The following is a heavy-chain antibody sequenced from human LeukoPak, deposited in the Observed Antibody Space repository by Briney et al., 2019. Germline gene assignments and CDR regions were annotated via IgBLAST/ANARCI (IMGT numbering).Heavy chain of an antibody. J-gene: IGHJ4*02. D-gene: IGHD6-19*01. CDR2: IGGGGGART. CDR1: GFTFSSYA. Sequence: GGSLRLSCAASGFTFSSYAMYWVRQAPGKGLEWGSGIGGGGGARTYYADSVKGRFTISRDNSKNTLYLQMNSLRAEDTAVYYCAKKVSAVAGERGLDCWGQGTLVAVSS. CDR3: AKKVSAVAGERGLDC. V-gene: IGHV3-23*01.